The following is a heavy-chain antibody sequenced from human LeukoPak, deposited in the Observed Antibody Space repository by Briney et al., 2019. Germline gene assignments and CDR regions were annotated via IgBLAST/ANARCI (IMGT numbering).Heavy chain of an antibody. CDR2: IYTSGST. J-gene: IGHJ4*02. CDR3: ARELDFWSGYFDY. CDR1: GGSISSYY. D-gene: IGHD3-3*01. Sequence: SETLSLTCTVSGGSISSYYWSLIRLPAGKGLEWIGRIYTSGSTNYNPSLKSRVTMSVDTSKNQFSLKLSSVTAADTAVYYCARELDFWSGYFDYWGQGTLVTVSS. V-gene: IGHV4-4*07.